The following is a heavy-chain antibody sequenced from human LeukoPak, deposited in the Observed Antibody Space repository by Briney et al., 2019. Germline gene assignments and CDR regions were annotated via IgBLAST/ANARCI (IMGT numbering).Heavy chain of an antibody. D-gene: IGHD5-18*01. CDR2: ISGSGGST. Sequence: PGGSLRLSCAASGFTVSSNYMSWVRQAPGKGLEWVSAISGSGGSTYYADSVKGRFTISRDNPKNTLYLQMNSLRAEDTAVYYCAGRGYSYGFDYWGQGTLVTVSS. J-gene: IGHJ4*02. CDR3: AGRGYSYGFDY. CDR1: GFTVSSNY. V-gene: IGHV3-23*01.